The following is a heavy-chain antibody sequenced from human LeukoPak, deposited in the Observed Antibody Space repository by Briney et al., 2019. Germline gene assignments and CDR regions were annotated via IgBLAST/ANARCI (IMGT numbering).Heavy chain of an antibody. D-gene: IGHD5-24*01. CDR2: ISGSGGST. V-gene: IGHV3-23*01. Sequence: GGSLRLSCAASGFTFSFTFSSYAMSWVRQAPGKGLEWVSAISGSGGSTYYADSLKGRFTISRDNSKNTLYLQMNSLRADDTAVYYCAKEREGYNPVGWLDPWGQGTLVTVSS. CDR3: AKEREGYNPVGWLDP. CDR1: GFTFSFTFSSYA. J-gene: IGHJ5*02.